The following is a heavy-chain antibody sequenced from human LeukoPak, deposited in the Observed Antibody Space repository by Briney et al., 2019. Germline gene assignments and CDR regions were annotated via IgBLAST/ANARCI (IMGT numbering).Heavy chain of an antibody. J-gene: IGHJ4*02. CDR3: ARHANWGSDYFDY. D-gene: IGHD7-27*01. Sequence: SETLSLTCSVSGGSINDYYWSWIRQPPGKGLEWIGYIYYSGSTNYNPSLKSRVTISVDTSKNQFSLKLSSVTAADTAVYYCARHANWGSDYFDYWGQGTLVTVSS. CDR2: IYYSGST. V-gene: IGHV4-59*08. CDR1: GGSINDYY.